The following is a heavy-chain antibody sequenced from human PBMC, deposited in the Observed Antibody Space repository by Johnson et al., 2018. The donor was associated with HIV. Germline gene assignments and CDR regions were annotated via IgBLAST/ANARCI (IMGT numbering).Heavy chain of an antibody. Sequence: QVQLVESGGGVVQPGGSLRLSCAASGFTFSRYGMHWVRQAPGKGLEWVASIRYDGNNKYYADSVKGRFTISRDNSKNTVYLQMNSLRAEDTAVYYCAKRVHSYGYAGAFDIWGQGTMVTVSS. CDR2: IRYDGNNK. J-gene: IGHJ3*02. CDR3: AKRVHSYGYAGAFDI. V-gene: IGHV3-30*02. D-gene: IGHD5-18*01. CDR1: GFTFSRYG.